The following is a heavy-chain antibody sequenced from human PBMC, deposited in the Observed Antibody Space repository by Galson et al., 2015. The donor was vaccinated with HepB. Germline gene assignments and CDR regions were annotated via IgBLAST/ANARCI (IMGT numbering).Heavy chain of an antibody. CDR2: IYPTDSDT. CDR3: ARRWRSDGGPFDY. CDR1: GYNFANYW. Sequence: QSGAEVKKTGESLKISCTGSGYNFANYWIGWVRQMPGKGLEWKGIIYPTDSDTTYSPSFQGQVTISADKSISTAYLQWNSLKASDTAMYYCARRWRSDGGPFDYWGQGTLVTVSS. D-gene: IGHD5-24*01. V-gene: IGHV5-51*01. J-gene: IGHJ4*02.